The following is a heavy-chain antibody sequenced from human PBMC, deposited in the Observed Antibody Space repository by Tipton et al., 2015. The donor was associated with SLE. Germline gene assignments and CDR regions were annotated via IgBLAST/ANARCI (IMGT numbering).Heavy chain of an antibody. Sequence: SLRLSCAASGFTFSNYEINWVRQAPGKGLEWVSYVSPSGSTTHFADSVKGRFTISRDNAKNSVFLHMNSLRVEDTAVYYCARDRSFHDAFESWCQGTVSTVSS. CDR2: VSPSGSTT. V-gene: IGHV3-48*03. J-gene: IGHJ3*02. D-gene: IGHD2-15*01. CDR3: ARDRSFHDAFES. CDR1: GFTFSNYE.